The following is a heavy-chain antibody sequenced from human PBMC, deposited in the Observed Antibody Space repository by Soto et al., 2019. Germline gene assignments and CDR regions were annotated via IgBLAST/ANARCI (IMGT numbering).Heavy chain of an antibody. CDR3: ARLYCTSTSCYRGAFDI. V-gene: IGHV1-2*04. J-gene: IGHJ3*02. Sequence: ASVKVSYKASGYTFTGYYMHWVRQAPGQGLEWMGWINPNSAGTNYAQKFQGWVTMTRDTSISTAYMELSRLRSDDTAVYYCARLYCTSTSCYRGAFDIWGQGTMVTVSS. CDR1: GYTFTGYY. D-gene: IGHD2-2*02. CDR2: INPNSAGT.